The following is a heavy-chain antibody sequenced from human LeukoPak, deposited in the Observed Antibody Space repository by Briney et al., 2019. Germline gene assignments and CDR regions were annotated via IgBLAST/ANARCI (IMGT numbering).Heavy chain of an antibody. CDR2: IYPGDSET. Sequence: GEPLKISCKSSGYIFTDYWIGWGRQLPGKGAEWMGVIYPGDSETRYSPSFQDQVTISVDKSISTTYLQWTSLKASDTAMYYCATEFASTWFFDYWGQGTLVTVSA. CDR1: GYIFTDYW. CDR3: ATEFASTWFFDY. V-gene: IGHV5-51*01. D-gene: IGHD2-2*01. J-gene: IGHJ4*02.